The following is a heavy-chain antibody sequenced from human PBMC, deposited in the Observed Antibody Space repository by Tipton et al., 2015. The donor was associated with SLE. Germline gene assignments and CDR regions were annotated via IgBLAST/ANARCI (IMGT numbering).Heavy chain of an antibody. D-gene: IGHD4-17*01. V-gene: IGHV4-4*02. Sequence: LRLSCAVSGGSISSSDWWTWVRQPPGKGLEWIGEINHSGSTNYNPSLKSRVTISVDTSKNQFSLKLSSVTAADTAVYYCARGGLTYGYYYYMDVWGKGTTVTVSS. CDR3: ARGGLTYGYYYYMDV. CDR2: INHSGST. J-gene: IGHJ6*03. CDR1: GGSISSSDW.